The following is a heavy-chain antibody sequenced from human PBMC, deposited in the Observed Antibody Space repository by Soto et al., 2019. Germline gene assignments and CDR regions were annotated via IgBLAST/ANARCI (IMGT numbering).Heavy chain of an antibody. CDR2: YGGSGGSR. J-gene: IGHJ6*03. V-gene: IGHV3-23*01. D-gene: IGHD3-10*01. CDR3: VKFRGRAYPYYYMDV. Sequence: DVQLLESGGGLVQWGGSLRLSCVTSGFTFSTYGMTWVRQAPGNGLEWVSYGGSGGSRYYAESVKGRFTISRDNSKNTLSLEMNSLTAEDTATYYCVKFRGRAYPYYYMDVWGKGTTVTVSS. CDR1: GFTFSTYG.